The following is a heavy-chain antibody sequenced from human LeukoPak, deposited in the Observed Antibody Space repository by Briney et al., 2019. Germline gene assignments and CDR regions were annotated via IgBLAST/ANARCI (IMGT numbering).Heavy chain of an antibody. CDR1: GFTFSSYG. Sequence: GGSLRLSCAASGFTFSSYGMHWVRQAPGKGLEWVAVISYDGSNKYYADSVKGRFTSSREDARNSLYLQMNSLRAEDTAVYFCARAPGNYYDSTGYWYFDLWGRGTLVTVSS. CDR2: ISYDGSNK. J-gene: IGHJ2*01. CDR3: ARAPGNYYDSTGYWYFDL. V-gene: IGHV3-30*03. D-gene: IGHD3-22*01.